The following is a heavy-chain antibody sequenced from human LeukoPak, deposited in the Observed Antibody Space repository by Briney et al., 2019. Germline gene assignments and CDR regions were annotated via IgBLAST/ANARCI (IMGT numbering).Heavy chain of an antibody. V-gene: IGHV1-2*02. CDR1: GYTFTGYY. Sequence: ASVTVSFTASGYTFTGYYMHWVRQAPGQGLEWMGWINPNSGGTNYAQKFQGRVTMTRDTSISTAYMELSRLRSDDTAVYYCARELVRGVMDYWGQGTLVTVSS. CDR3: ARELVRGVMDY. J-gene: IGHJ4*02. D-gene: IGHD3-10*01. CDR2: INPNSGGT.